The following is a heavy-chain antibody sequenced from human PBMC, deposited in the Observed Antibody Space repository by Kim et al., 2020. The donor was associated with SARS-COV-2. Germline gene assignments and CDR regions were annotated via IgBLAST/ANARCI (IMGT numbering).Heavy chain of an antibody. CDR1: GFTFRSYW. V-gene: IGHV3-7*03. J-gene: IGHJ4*02. CDR2: IKEDGSVK. Sequence: GGSLRLSCAASGFTFRSYWMSWARQAPGKGLEWVANIKEDGSVKQYVDSVKGRFTISRDNAGNSLYLQLNSLRADDTATYYCARDGILSYTSSWDYWGQGSLVTVSS. D-gene: IGHD6-13*01. CDR3: ARDGILSYTSSWDY.